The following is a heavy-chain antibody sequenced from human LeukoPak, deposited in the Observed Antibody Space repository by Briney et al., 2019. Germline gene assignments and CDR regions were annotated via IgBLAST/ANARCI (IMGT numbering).Heavy chain of an antibody. D-gene: IGHD3-22*01. CDR2: IYTRGST. Sequence: SETLSLTCTVSGGSINNYYWSWIRQPAGKGLEWIGRIYTRGSTNYNPSLKSRVTMSVDMSKNQFSLNLTSVTAADTAVYYCARQEVVVIGCFDSWGQGTLVSVSS. J-gene: IGHJ4*02. V-gene: IGHV4-4*07. CDR3: ARQEVVVIGCFDS. CDR1: GGSINNYY.